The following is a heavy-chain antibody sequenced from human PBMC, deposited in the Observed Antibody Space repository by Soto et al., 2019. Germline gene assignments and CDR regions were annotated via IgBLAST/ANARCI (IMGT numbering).Heavy chain of an antibody. J-gene: IGHJ4*02. CDR1: GYTFTSYG. V-gene: IGHV1-18*04. D-gene: IGHD3-22*01. Sequence: XSVEASCKASGYTFTSYGIHLVRQAPGQGLEWMGWISAYNGNTNYAQKLQGRVTMTTDTSTSTAYMELRSLRSDDTAVYYCARERRAYYYDSSGYYFGDWGQGTLVTVSS. CDR3: ARERRAYYYDSSGYYFGD. CDR2: ISAYNGNT.